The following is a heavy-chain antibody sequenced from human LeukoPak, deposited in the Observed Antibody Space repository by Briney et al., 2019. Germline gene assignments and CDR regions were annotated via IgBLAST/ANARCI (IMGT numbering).Heavy chain of an antibody. V-gene: IGHV4-59*11. CDR2: ISHSGST. CDR1: GGPINSHH. CDR3: ARGGLRDPTIVFGDAFDG. D-gene: IGHD3-9*01. Sequence: PSETLSLTCSVSGGPINSHHWSWIRPPPGKGREWMGYISHSGSTNYNPSLKSRVTISLDTSKNQFSLIVKSVTAADTALYYCARGGLRDPTIVFGDAFDGWGQGTKVIVSS. J-gene: IGHJ3*01.